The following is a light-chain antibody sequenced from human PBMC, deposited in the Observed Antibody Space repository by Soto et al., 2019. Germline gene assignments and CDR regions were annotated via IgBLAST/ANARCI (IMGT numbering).Light chain of an antibody. Sequence: DVVMTQSPDSLAVSLGERATINCKSSQSVLHSSNNENSLAWYQQKAGQRPKLLIYRASTRESGVPDRISGSRSGTDFTLTISSLQAEDVAVYYCQQYYTAIAFGQGTRLEIK. J-gene: IGKJ5*01. CDR2: RAS. V-gene: IGKV4-1*01. CDR1: QSVLHSSNNENS. CDR3: QQYYTAIA.